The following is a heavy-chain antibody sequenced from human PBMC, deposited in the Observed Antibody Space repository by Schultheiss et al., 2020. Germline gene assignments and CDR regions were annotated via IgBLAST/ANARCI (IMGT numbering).Heavy chain of an antibody. V-gene: IGHV4-34*01. CDR3: ARGALVGAALNWFDP. D-gene: IGHD2-15*01. CDR1: GGSFSGYY. J-gene: IGHJ5*02. CDR2: INHSGST. Sequence: SETLSLTCAFYGGSFSGYYWSWIRQSPGKGLEWIGKINHSGSTNYNPSLKSRVTISIDTSNNQFSLRLSSVTAADTAVYYCARGALVGAALNWFDPWGQGTLVTVYS.